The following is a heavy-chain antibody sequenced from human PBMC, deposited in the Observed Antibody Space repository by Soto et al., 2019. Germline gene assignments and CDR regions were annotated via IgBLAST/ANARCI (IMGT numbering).Heavy chain of an antibody. V-gene: IGHV3-30*18. CDR2: ISYDGSNK. Sequence: QVQLVESGGGVVQPGRSLRLSCAASGFTFSSYGMHWVRQAPGKGLEWVAVISYDGSNKYYADSVKGRFTISRDNSKNTLYLQMNSLRAEDTAVYYCAKDRERYSSGWYVGYFDYWGQGTLVTVSS. D-gene: IGHD6-19*01. J-gene: IGHJ4*02. CDR1: GFTFSSYG. CDR3: AKDRERYSSGWYVGYFDY.